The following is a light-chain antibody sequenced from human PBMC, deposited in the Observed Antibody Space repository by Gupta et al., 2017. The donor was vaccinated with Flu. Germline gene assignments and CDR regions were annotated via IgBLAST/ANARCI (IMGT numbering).Light chain of an antibody. J-gene: IGKJ5*01. V-gene: IGKV4-1*01. CDR2: CAA. CDR3: EQYHDSPIT. CDR1: QSVLYRTNNKNY. Sequence: DIVMSQSPHPLAVSLRERATTNCKSTQSVLYRTNNKNYLTWYQQKPGQPPKRLISCAATRGSRVPDRCCGGGSGIEFSHTTSSVRAEDVSIFYCEQYHDSPITFGQGTRLEIK.